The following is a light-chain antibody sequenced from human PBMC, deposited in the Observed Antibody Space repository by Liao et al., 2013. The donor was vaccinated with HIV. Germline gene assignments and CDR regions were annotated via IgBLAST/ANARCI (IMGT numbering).Light chain of an antibody. CDR2: YDD. J-gene: IGLJ2*01. CDR3: QAWDASTDVV. V-gene: IGLV3-21*01. Sequence: SYELTQPPSVSVAPGKTARITCGGNNIRTKSVHWYQQMPGQAPALVIYYDDDRPSGIPERFSGFNSGNTATLTISGTQAMDEADYYCQAWDASTDVVFGGGTKLTVL. CDR1: NIRTKS.